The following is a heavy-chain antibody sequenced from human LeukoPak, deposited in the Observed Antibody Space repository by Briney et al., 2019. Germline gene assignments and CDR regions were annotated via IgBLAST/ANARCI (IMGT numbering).Heavy chain of an antibody. CDR1: EFTISDAW. J-gene: IGHJ4*02. Sequence: PGGSLRLSCAASEFTISDAWMNWVRQAPGKGLEWVGRIKNKFNGETTDYAAPVKGRFIISRDDSKKTLYLQMNSLKADDTAVYFCTTVTVCTGSSCPGAFDHWGQGTLVTVSS. CDR3: TTVTVCTGSSCPGAFDH. V-gene: IGHV3-15*01. D-gene: IGHD2-8*02. CDR2: IKNKFNGETT.